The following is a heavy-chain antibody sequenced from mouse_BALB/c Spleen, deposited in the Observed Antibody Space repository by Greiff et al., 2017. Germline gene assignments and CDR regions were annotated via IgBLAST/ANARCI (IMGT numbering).Heavy chain of an antibody. Sequence: QVHVKQPGAELVKPGASVKLSCKASGYTFTSYWMHWVKQRPGQGLEWIGEIDPSDSYTNYNQKFKGKATLTVDKSSSTAYMQLSSLTSEDSAVYYCARSREDFYYAMDYWGQGTSVTVSS. CDR1: GYTFTSYW. CDR2: IDPSDSYT. CDR3: ARSREDFYYAMDY. J-gene: IGHJ4*01. V-gene: IGHV1-69*02.